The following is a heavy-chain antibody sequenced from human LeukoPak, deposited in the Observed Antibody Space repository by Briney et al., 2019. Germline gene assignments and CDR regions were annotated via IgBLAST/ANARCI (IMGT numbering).Heavy chain of an antibody. CDR3: ARTVTYSSYFQH. V-gene: IGHV4-39*01. D-gene: IGHD6-19*01. J-gene: IGHJ1*01. Sequence: PSETLSLTCTVSGGSISSSSYYWGWIRQPPGKGLEWIGSIYYSGSTYYNPSLKSRVTISVDTSKNQFSLKLSSVTAADTAVYYCARTVTYSSYFQHWGQGTLVTVSS. CDR1: GGSISSSSYY. CDR2: IYYSGST.